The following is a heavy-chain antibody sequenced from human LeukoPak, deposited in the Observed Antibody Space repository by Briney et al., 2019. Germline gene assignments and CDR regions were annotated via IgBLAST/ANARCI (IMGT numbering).Heavy chain of an antibody. V-gene: IGHV4-59*01. CDR3: ARTTEGYCSSASCFGFSYSYYMDV. J-gene: IGHJ6*03. Sequence: SETLSLTCTVSGGSISSYYWSWIRQPPGKGLEWIGYIYYSGSTNYNPSLKSRVTISVDTSKNQFSLKLSSVIAADTAVYYCARTTEGYCSSASCFGFSYSYYMDVRGKGTTVTISS. D-gene: IGHD2-2*01. CDR2: IYYSGST. CDR1: GGSISSYY.